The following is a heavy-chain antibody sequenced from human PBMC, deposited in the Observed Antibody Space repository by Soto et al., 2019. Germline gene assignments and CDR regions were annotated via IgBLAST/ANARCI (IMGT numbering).Heavy chain of an antibody. V-gene: IGHV1-69*02. J-gene: IGHJ4*02. D-gene: IGHD1-26*01. CDR3: ASGEGYSGALFDY. CDR1: GGTFSSYT. CDR2: IIPILGIA. Sequence: QVQLVQSGAEVKKPGSSVKVSCKASGGTFSSYTISWVRQAPGQGLEWMGRIIPILGIANYAKKFQGRVTITADKSTSTAYMELSSLRSEDTAVYYCASGEGYSGALFDYWGQGTLVTVSS.